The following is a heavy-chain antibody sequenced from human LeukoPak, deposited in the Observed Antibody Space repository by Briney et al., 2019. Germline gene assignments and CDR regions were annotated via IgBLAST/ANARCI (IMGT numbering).Heavy chain of an antibody. Sequence: GGSLRLSCAASGFTFSSYGMHWVCQAPGKGLEWVAVIWYDGSNKYYADSVKGRFTISRDNSKNTLYLQMNSLRAEDTAVYYCARTNERGSGSYPFDYWGQGTLVTVSS. V-gene: IGHV3-33*01. D-gene: IGHD3-10*01. CDR1: GFTFSSYG. CDR3: ARTNERGSGSYPFDY. J-gene: IGHJ4*02. CDR2: IWYDGSNK.